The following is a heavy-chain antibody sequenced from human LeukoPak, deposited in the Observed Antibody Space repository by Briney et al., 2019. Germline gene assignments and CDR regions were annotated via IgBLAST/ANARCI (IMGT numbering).Heavy chain of an antibody. CDR1: GDSVSSNSAA. V-gene: IGHV6-1*01. D-gene: IGHD7-27*01. CDR2: TYYRSKWYN. J-gene: IGHJ4*02. CDR3: ARDRATLGSGGGNFDY. Sequence: SQTLSLTCAISGDSVSSNSAAWNWISQSPSRGLEWLGRTYYRSKWYNDYAVSVKSRITINPDTSKNQFSLQLNSVTPEDTAVYYCARDRATLGSGGGNFDYWGQGTLVTVSS.